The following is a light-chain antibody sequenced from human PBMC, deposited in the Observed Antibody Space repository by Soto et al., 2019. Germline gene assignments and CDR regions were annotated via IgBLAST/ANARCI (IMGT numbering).Light chain of an antibody. J-gene: IGKJ1*01. CDR2: GAS. Sequence: EKVMTQSPATLSMSPGERATLSCRASQNINTYLAWYQQKPGQAPRLLIYGASTMATGIPARFSGSGSGTEFTLTISSLQSEDVAVYYCQQYTNWPSWTFGQGTKVEIK. CDR3: QQYTNWPSWT. V-gene: IGKV3-15*01. CDR1: QNINTY.